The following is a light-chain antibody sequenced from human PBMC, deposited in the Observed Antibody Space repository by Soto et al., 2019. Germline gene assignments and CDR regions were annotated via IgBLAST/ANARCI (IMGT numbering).Light chain of an antibody. V-gene: IGKV1-9*01. Sequence: IQLTQSPSSLSASVGDRVTITCQASRGISSYLAWYQQKPGKPPKLLVYSASTLQSGVPSRFSGSGSGPDFTLTIRSLQPEDSATYFCQQLNSYPQTFGQGTRLEIK. CDR1: RGISSY. CDR3: QQLNSYPQT. CDR2: SAS. J-gene: IGKJ5*01.